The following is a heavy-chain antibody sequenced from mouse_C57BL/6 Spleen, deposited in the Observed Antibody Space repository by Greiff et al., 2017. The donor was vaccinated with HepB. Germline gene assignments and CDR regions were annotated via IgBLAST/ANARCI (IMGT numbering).Heavy chain of an antibody. D-gene: IGHD2-3*01. CDR3: AKLFYDGCYYYFDY. V-gene: IGHV1-53*01. CDR2: INPSNGGT. CDR1: GYTFTSYW. J-gene: IGHJ2*01. Sequence: QVQLQQPGTELVKPGASVKLSCKASGYTFTSYWMHWVKQRPGQGLEWIGNINPSNGGTNYNENFKSKATLTVDKSSSTAYMQLSSLTSEDSAVYYCAKLFYDGCYYYFDYWGQGTTLTVSS.